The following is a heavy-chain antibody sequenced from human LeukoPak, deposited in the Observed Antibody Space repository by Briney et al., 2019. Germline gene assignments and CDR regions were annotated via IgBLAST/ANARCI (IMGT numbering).Heavy chain of an antibody. CDR3: ARGKSRDSYGPKYYYSSCGTDG. V-gene: IGHV4-34*01. J-gene: IGHJ6*04. CDR1: RGSFSGYY. CDR2: INHSGST. D-gene: IGHD5-18*01. Sequence: SETLFLNCAVNRGSFSGYYWGWIRQPPGKGLEWIGEINHSGSTNYNPSLKSRHTISVDTSKNQFSLKLTSVTAADTAVYYCARGKSRDSYGPKYYYSSCGTDGWGKGTTATVPS.